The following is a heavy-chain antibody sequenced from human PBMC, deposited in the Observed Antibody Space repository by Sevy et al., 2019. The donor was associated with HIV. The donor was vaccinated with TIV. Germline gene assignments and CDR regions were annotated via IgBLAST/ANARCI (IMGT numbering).Heavy chain of an antibody. CDR2: ISWNSGSI. CDR3: AKDTRDDSSGYDNWFDP. CDR1: GFTFDDYA. Sequence: GGFLRLSCAASGFTFDDYAMHWVRQAPGKGLEWVSGISWNSGSIGYADSVKGRFTISRDNAKNYLYLQMNSLRAEDTALYYCAKDTRDDSSGYDNWFDPWGQGTLVTVSS. V-gene: IGHV3-9*01. D-gene: IGHD3-22*01. J-gene: IGHJ5*02.